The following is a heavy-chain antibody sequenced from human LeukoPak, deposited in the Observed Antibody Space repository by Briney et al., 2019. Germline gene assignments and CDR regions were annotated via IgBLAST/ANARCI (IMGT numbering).Heavy chain of an antibody. CDR1: GFTFSSYA. V-gene: IGHV3-23*01. CDR3: ARAMYSANYYYGMDV. CDR2: ISASGGST. Sequence: PGGSLRLSCAASGFTFSSYAMSWVRQAPGKGLEWVSAISASGGSTYYADSVKDRFTISRDNSKNTLYLQMNSLRAEDTAVYYCARAMYSANYYYGMDVWGQGTTVTVSS. D-gene: IGHD1-26*01. J-gene: IGHJ6*02.